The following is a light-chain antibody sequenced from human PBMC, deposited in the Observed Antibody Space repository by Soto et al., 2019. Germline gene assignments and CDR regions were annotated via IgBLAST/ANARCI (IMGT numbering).Light chain of an antibody. J-gene: IGKJ1*01. Sequence: EIVLTQSPATLSVSPGGRVILSVRASQSVDISLAWYQQKPGQAPRLLIYGASTRATDMPGTFSGRGSGTEFTLTITSLRPEDFGVYYCQQYRSWPRTFGQGTKVDI. CDR3: QQYRSWPRT. V-gene: IGKV3-15*01. CDR2: GAS. CDR1: QSVDIS.